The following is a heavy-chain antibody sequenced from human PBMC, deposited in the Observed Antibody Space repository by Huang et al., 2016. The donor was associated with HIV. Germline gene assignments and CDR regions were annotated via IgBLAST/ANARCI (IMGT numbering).Heavy chain of an antibody. CDR2: INPSGRS. CDR3: ARDGAYQYDSRAYYRDF. V-gene: IGHV4-59*11. CDR1: DGSISSHF. J-gene: IGHJ4*02. Sequence: QVQLQESGPGLVKPSETLSLTCTVSDGSISSHFWSWIRQPPGKGLEWIATINPSGRSHYKPSLESRVTLSKDASEGQLSLKLQSVTAADTSVYYCARDGAYQYDSRAYYRDFWGQGTLVTVSS. D-gene: IGHD3-22*01.